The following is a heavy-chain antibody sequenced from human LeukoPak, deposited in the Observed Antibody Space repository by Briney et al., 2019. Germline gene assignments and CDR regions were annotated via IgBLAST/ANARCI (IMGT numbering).Heavy chain of an antibody. CDR3: ARSYSNYVYYYYYMDV. CDR1: GYTFTSCG. V-gene: IGHV1-18*01. D-gene: IGHD4-11*01. J-gene: IGHJ6*03. Sequence: ASVKVSCKASGYTFTSCGISWVRQAPGQGLEWMGWISAYNGNTNYAQKLQGRVTMTTDTSTSTAYMELRSLRSDDTAVYYCARSYSNYVYYYYYMDVWGKGTTVTVSS. CDR2: ISAYNGNT.